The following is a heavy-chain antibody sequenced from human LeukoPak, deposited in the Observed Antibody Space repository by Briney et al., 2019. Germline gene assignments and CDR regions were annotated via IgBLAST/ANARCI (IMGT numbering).Heavy chain of an antibody. CDR3: ARLGGLRFDY. D-gene: IGHD2-21*01. CDR2: IYISEST. Sequence: PSETLSLTCTVSGGSTSSYYWSWIRQPPGKGLEWIGYIYISESTNYNPSLKSRVTISEDTSKNQLSLKLSSVTAADTAVYYCARLGGLRFDYWGQGTLVTVSS. CDR1: GGSTSSYY. J-gene: IGHJ4*02. V-gene: IGHV4-4*09.